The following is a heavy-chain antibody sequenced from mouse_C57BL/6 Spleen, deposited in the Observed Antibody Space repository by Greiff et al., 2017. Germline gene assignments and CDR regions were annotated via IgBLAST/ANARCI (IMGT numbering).Heavy chain of an antibody. V-gene: IGHV1-42*01. Sequence: VQLQQSGPELVKPGASVKISCKASGYSFTGYYMNWVKQSPEKSLEWIGEINPSTGGTTYNQKFKAKATLTVDKSSSTAYMQLECLTSEESAVYYCGRWANWDEDGYWGQGTTLTVSS. CDR2: INPSTGGT. CDR3: GRWANWDEDGY. J-gene: IGHJ2*01. CDR1: GYSFTGYY. D-gene: IGHD4-1*01.